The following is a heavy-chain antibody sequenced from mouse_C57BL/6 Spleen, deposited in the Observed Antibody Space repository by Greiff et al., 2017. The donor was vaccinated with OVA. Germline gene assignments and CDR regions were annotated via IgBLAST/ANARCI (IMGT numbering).Heavy chain of an antibody. V-gene: IGHV1-80*01. D-gene: IGHD2-5*01. CDR3: AREDYYSNYDWYFDV. Sequence: QVQLKESGAELVKPGASVKISCKASGYAFSSYWMNWVKQRPGKGLEGIGQIYPGDGDTNYNGKFKGKATLTADKSSSTAYMQVSSLTSEDSAVYFCAREDYYSNYDWYFDVWGTGTTVTVSS. CDR2: IYPGDGDT. J-gene: IGHJ1*03. CDR1: GYAFSSYW.